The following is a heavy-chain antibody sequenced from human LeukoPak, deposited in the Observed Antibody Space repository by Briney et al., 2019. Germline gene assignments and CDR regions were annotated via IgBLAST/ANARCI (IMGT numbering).Heavy chain of an antibody. V-gene: IGHV1-2*02. CDR2: INPKSGDT. CDR1: GYTFTGYY. J-gene: IGHJ4*02. D-gene: IGHD3-16*01. Sequence: ASVKVSCKASGYTFTGYYIHWVRQAPGQGLEWMGWINPKSGDTNFAQKFQDRVTMTRDTSITTTYMELSRLTSDDTAVYYCARNGGMPRRLDYWGQGTLVTVSS. CDR3: ARNGGMPRRLDY.